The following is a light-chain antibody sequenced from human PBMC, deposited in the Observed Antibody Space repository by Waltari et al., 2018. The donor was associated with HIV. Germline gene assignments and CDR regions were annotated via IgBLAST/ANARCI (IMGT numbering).Light chain of an antibody. CDR1: QDIGTW. Sequence: DIQMTQSPSSVSASVGDRVIISCRAIQDIGTWLAWYQQKPGQAPRLLIYAAYSLQSGVPSRFSGSGSGTDFTLTISSLQPEDFTTYFCQQANSFPFTFGGGTKVEVK. CDR3: QQANSFPFT. CDR2: AAY. V-gene: IGKV1-12*02. J-gene: IGKJ4*01.